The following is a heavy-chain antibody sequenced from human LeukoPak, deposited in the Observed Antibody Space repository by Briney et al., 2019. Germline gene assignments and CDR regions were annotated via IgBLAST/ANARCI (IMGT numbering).Heavy chain of an antibody. D-gene: IGHD5-12*01. V-gene: IGHV4-4*07. CDR3: ARDGSGYDFGY. Sequence: PSETLSLTCTVSGGSISSYYWHWIRQPAATGLEWIGRIYIRGSHNYNPSIKSRVTMSLDTSKNQFSLKLSSVTAADTAVYYCARDGSGYDFGYWGQGTLVTVSS. J-gene: IGHJ4*02. CDR2: IYIRGSH. CDR1: GGSISSYY.